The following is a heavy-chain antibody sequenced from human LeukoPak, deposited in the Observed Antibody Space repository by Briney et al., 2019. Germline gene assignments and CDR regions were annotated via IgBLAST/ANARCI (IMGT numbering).Heavy chain of an antibody. CDR1: GINFRGYW. Sequence: GGSLRLSCAVSGINFRGYWMAWVRPAPGKGLEWVANMKQDGSEKYYVDSVKGRFTLSRDNAKNSLCLEMYSLRVEDTAVYYCARDLGHTGYDLYDYWGQGTLVTVSS. CDR2: MKQDGSEK. D-gene: IGHD5-12*01. J-gene: IGHJ4*02. CDR3: ARDLGHTGYDLYDY. V-gene: IGHV3-7*01.